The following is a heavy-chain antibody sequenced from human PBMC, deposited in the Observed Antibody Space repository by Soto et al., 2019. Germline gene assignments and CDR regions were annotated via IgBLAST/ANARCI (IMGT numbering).Heavy chain of an antibody. CDR3: AKDFSLSSGWFDP. D-gene: IGHD6-25*01. CDR1: GFTFSSYW. J-gene: IGHJ5*02. Sequence: GGSLRLSCAASGFTFSSYWMSWVRQAPGKGLEWVANIKQDGSEKYYVGSVKGRFTISRDNAKNSLYLQMNSLRAEDTAVYYCAKDFSLSSGWFDPWGQGTLVTVSS. CDR2: IKQDGSEK. V-gene: IGHV3-7*03.